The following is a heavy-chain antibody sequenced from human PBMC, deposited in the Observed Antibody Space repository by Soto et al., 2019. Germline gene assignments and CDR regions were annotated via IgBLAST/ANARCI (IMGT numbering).Heavy chain of an antibody. CDR2: ISSSSSYI. CDR1: GFTFSSYS. CDR3: AREGPYDYVWGSYRLLDY. D-gene: IGHD3-16*02. Sequence: GSLRLSCAASGFTFSSYSMNWVRQAPGKGLEWVSSISSSSSYIYYADSVKGRFTISRDNAKNSLYLQMNSLRAEDTAVYYCAREGPYDYVWGSYRLLDYWGQGTLVTVSS. V-gene: IGHV3-21*01. J-gene: IGHJ4*02.